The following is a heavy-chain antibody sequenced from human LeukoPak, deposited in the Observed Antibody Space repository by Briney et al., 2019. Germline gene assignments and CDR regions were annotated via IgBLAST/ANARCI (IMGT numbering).Heavy chain of an antibody. CDR3: ARHGKPYYYYYGMDV. D-gene: IGHD1-14*01. Sequence: GGSLRLSCAASGFTFSSYGMHWVRQAPGKGLEWVAVIWYDGSNKYYAYSVKGRFTISRDNSKNTLYLQMNSLRAEDTAVYYCARHGKPYYYYYGMDVWGQGTTVTVSS. CDR1: GFTFSSYG. J-gene: IGHJ6*02. V-gene: IGHV3-33*01. CDR2: IWYDGSNK.